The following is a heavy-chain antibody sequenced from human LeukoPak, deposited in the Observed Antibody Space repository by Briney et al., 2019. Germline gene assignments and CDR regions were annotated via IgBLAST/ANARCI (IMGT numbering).Heavy chain of an antibody. D-gene: IGHD2-2*01. CDR2: ISGSGDRT. Sequence: GGSLRLSCAASGFTFSSYSMLWVRQAPGKGLEWVSAISGSGDRTYYADSVKGRFTISRDNAKNSLYLQMNSLRAEDTAVYYCARQPPICSSTSCYYYYYMDVWGKGTTVTVSS. CDR3: ARQPPICSSTSCYYYYYMDV. CDR1: GFTFSSYS. V-gene: IGHV3-21*01. J-gene: IGHJ6*03.